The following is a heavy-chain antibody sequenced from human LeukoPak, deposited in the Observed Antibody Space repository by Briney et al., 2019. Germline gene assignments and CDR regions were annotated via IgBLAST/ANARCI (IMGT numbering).Heavy chain of an antibody. Sequence: GGSLRLSCAATGFSFSSYAMNWVRQAPGKGLEWVSFISGGGGTTYYADSVKGRFTISRDNDKKTLFLHLNSLRAEDTAIYYCVKAEGSGNQPFDYWGQGTLVTVSS. CDR1: GFSFSSYA. V-gene: IGHV3-23*01. J-gene: IGHJ4*02. CDR2: ISGGGGTT. D-gene: IGHD3-10*01. CDR3: VKAEGSGNQPFDY.